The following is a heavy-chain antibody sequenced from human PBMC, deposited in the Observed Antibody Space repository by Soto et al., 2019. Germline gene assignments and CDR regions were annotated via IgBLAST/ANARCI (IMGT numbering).Heavy chain of an antibody. J-gene: IGHJ4*02. V-gene: IGHV1-8*01. CDR2: VNPNSGDT. Sequence: QMPLVQSGAEVKKPGASVKVSCKASGYTFSSYDITWVRQAAGQGLEWMGWVNPNSGDTDYAQKFQGRVTMTRDTSRRTAYMELSSLRSEDSAVYYCARKGFLDWFLDFWGQGTLVTVSS. D-gene: IGHD3-9*01. CDR1: GYTFSSYD. CDR3: ARKGFLDWFLDF.